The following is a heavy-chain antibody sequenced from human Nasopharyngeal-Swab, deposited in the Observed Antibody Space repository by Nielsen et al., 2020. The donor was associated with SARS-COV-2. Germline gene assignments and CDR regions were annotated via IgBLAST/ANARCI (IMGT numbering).Heavy chain of an antibody. Sequence: VRQMPGKGLEWIGEINHSGSTNYNPSPKSRVTISVDTSKNQFSLKLSSVTAADTAVYYCANRVYYYDSSGYRQTALFDYWGQGTLVTVSS. J-gene: IGHJ4*02. V-gene: IGHV4-34*01. CDR2: INHSGST. D-gene: IGHD3-22*01. CDR3: ANRVYYYDSSGYRQTALFDY.